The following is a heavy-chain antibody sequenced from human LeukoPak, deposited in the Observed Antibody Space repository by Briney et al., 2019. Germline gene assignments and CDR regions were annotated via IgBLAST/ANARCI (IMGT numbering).Heavy chain of an antibody. V-gene: IGHV3-73*01. CDR1: GFTFSGSA. CDR3: TRHVMGVGATDYFDY. CDR2: IRSKANSYAT. J-gene: IGHJ4*02. Sequence: PGGSLRLSCAASGFTFSGSAVHWVRQASGKGLEWVGRIRSKANSYATAYAASVKGRFTISRGDSKNTAYLQMNSLKTEDTAVYYCTRHVMGVGATDYFDYWGQGTLVTVSS. D-gene: IGHD1-26*01.